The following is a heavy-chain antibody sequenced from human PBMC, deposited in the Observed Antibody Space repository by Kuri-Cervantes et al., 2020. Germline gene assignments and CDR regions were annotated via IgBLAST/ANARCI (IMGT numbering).Heavy chain of an antibody. D-gene: IGHD3-22*01. Sequence: GSLRLSCAVSGASVSGDANWSWVRQSPEKGLEWIGEIHHSGNSNYNPSLRSRVTMSIDTSKNQFSLKLSSVTAADTAVYYCARGQANYYDSSGYYYGHAFDIWGQGTMVTVSS. V-gene: IGHV4-4*02. CDR1: GASVSGDAN. J-gene: IGHJ3*02. CDR3: ARGQANYYDSSGYYYGHAFDI. CDR2: IHHSGNS.